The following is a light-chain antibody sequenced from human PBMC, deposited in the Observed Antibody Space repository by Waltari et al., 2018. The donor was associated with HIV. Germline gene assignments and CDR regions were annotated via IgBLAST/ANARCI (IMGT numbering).Light chain of an antibody. V-gene: IGKV1-33*01. Sequence: DIQMTQSPSSLSASVGDRVTITCQPSQHIATNLNWFQQKPGKAPKLLIYDVSKLETGVPSRFTGGGSGATFTFTITSLRPEDIATYYCLQYDDLPLTFGGGTKVELK. CDR3: LQYDDLPLT. CDR2: DVS. CDR1: QHIATN. J-gene: IGKJ4*01.